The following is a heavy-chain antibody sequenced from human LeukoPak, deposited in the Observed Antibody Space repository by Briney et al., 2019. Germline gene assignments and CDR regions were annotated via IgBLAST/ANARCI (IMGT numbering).Heavy chain of an antibody. Sequence: GGSLRLSCAASGFTFSSYNMNWVRQAPGKGLEWISYITTSGGTIYYADSVKGRFTISRDNAKNSLYLQMNSLRDEDTAVYYCARRIVGAFPFDHWGQGTLVTVSS. V-gene: IGHV3-48*02. CDR2: ITTSGGTI. CDR1: GFTFSSYN. CDR3: ARRIVGAFPFDH. D-gene: IGHD1-26*01. J-gene: IGHJ4*02.